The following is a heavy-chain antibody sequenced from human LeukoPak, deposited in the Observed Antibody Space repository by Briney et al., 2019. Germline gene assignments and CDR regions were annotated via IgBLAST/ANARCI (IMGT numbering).Heavy chain of an antibody. CDR1: GFNFNRYW. CDR3: ARARYGSGGYFVDF. V-gene: IGHV3-7*04. Sequence: GGSLRLSCTASGFNFNRYWMSWVRQAPGKGLECVAIIKQDGSEISFVDSVKGRFTISRDNAKSSLYLQMNSLRGEDTAVYYCARARYGSGGYFVDFWGQGTLVTVSS. CDR2: IKQDGSEI. D-gene: IGHD3-10*01. J-gene: IGHJ4*02.